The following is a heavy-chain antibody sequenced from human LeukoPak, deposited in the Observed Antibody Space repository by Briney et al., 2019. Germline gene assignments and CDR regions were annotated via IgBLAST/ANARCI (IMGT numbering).Heavy chain of an antibody. V-gene: IGHV1-46*01. CDR3: AREGYYDSSGYGDAFDI. Sequence: ASVKVSCKASGYTFTSYYMHWVRQAPGQGLGWMGIINPSGGSTSYAQKFQGRVTMTRDTSTSTVYMELSSLRSEDTAVYYCAREGYYDSSGYGDAFDIWGQGTMVTVSS. D-gene: IGHD3-22*01. CDR1: GYTFTSYY. CDR2: INPSGGST. J-gene: IGHJ3*02.